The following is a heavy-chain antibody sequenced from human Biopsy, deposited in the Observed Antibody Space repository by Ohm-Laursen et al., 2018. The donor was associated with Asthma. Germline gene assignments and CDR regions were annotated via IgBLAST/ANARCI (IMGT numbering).Heavy chain of an antibody. J-gene: IGHJ4*02. CDR2: ISGSGGST. V-gene: IGHV3-23*01. Sequence: SLRLSCTASGFTFSSYAMSWVRQAPGKGLEWVSAISGSGGSTYYADSVKGRFTISRDNSKNTLFLQMSSLRAEDTAVYYCAKFRVAVAAVFHYWGQGTLVTVSS. CDR3: AKFRVAVAAVFHY. CDR1: GFTFSSYA. D-gene: IGHD6-19*01.